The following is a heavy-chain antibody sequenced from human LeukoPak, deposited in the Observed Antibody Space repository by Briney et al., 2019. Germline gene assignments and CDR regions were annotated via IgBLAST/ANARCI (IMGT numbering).Heavy chain of an antibody. D-gene: IGHD4-17*01. CDR3: ARDRDYAFDY. CDR1: GFTFSSYG. Sequence: GGSLRLSCAASGFTFSSYGMHWVRQAPGKGLEWVAVIWYDGSNKYYADSVKGRFTISRDNGKNSLYLQMNSLRDEDTAVYYCARDRDYAFDYWGQGTLVTVSS. V-gene: IGHV3-33*01. J-gene: IGHJ4*02. CDR2: IWYDGSNK.